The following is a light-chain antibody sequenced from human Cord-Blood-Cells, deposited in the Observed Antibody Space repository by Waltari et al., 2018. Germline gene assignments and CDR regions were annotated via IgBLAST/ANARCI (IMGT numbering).Light chain of an antibody. J-gene: IGKJ3*01. V-gene: IGKV1-NL1*01. Sequence: DIQMTQSPSSLSASVGDRVTITCRASQGVSTSLAWYQQKPGKAPKLLLYAASRLESGVPSRFSGSGSVTDYTLTISSLQPEDFATYYCQQYYSTPFTFGPGTKVDIK. CDR3: QQYYSTPFT. CDR2: AAS. CDR1: QGVSTS.